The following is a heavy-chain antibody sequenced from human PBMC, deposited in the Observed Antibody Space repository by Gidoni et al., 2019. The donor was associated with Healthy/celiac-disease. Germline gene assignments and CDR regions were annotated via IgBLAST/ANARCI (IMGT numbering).Heavy chain of an antibody. Sequence: EVQLLESGGGLVQPGGSLRLSCAASGFTFSIYAMSWVRQAPGKGLEWVSAISGSGGSTYYADSVKGRFTISRDNSKNTLYLQMNSLRAEDTAVYYCAKPPRLGYGFDYWGQGTLVTVSS. CDR2: ISGSGGST. D-gene: IGHD5-18*01. CDR1: GFTFSIYA. V-gene: IGHV3-23*01. J-gene: IGHJ4*02. CDR3: AKPPRLGYGFDY.